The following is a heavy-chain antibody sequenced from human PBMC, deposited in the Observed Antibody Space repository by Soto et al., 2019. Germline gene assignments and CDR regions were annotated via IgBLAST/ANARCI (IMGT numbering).Heavy chain of an antibody. Sequence: GESLKISCKGSGYSFTSYWIGWVRQMPGKGLEWMRIIYPGDSDTRYSPSFQGQVTISADKSISTAYLQWSSLKASDTAMYYCARFRAGYYYYYGMDVWGQGTTDTVSS. CDR2: IYPGDSDT. CDR1: GYSFTSYW. V-gene: IGHV5-51*01. CDR3: ARFRAGYYYYYGMDV. D-gene: IGHD6-25*01. J-gene: IGHJ6*02.